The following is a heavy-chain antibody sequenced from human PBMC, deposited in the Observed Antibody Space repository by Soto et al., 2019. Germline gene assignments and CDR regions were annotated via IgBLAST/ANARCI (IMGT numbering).Heavy chain of an antibody. CDR2: FRAGGDDGTT. V-gene: IGHV3-23*01. J-gene: IGHJ4*02. D-gene: IGHD3-10*01. Sequence: PGGSLRLSCAASGFTFSIYAMSWVRQAPGKGLEWVSGFRAGGDDGTTYYADSVKGRFTISRDNSKNTLCLQMNSLRAEDTAIYYCAKKVNSGSGSQYFDYFGQGTLVTVLL. CDR3: AKKVNSGSGSQYFDY. CDR1: GFTFSIYA.